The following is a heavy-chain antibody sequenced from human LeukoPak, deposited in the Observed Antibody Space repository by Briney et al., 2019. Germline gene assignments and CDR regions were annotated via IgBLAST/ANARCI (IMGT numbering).Heavy chain of an antibody. CDR2: INAGNGNT. Sequence: GASVKVSCKASGYTFTSYAMHWVRQAPGQRLEWMGWINAGNGNTKYSQKFQGRVTITRDTSASTAYMELSSLRSEDTAVYYCAREWNYYDYVWGSYRYSYYFDYWGQGTLVTVSS. CDR3: AREWNYYDYVWGSYRYSYYFDY. CDR1: GYTFTSYA. V-gene: IGHV1-3*01. D-gene: IGHD3-16*02. J-gene: IGHJ4*02.